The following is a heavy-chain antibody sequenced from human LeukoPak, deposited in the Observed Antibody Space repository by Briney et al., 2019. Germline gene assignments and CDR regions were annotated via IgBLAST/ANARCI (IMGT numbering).Heavy chain of an antibody. D-gene: IGHD3-22*01. Sequence: SGGSLRLSCAASGFTFSNYAMSWVRQAPGKGLEWVSVISGSGGSTYYADSVKGRFTISRDNSKNTLYLQMNSLRAEDTAVYYCAKDHSSGYYYFDYWGQGTVVTVSS. CDR2: ISGSGGST. J-gene: IGHJ4*02. V-gene: IGHV3-23*01. CDR3: AKDHSSGYYYFDY. CDR1: GFTFSNYA.